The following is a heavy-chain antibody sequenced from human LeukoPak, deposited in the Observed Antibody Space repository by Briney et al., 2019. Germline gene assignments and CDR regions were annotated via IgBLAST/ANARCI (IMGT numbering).Heavy chain of an antibody. V-gene: IGHV3-74*01. CDR3: VRGGLEPFDY. Sequence: PGGSLRLSCSTSGFIFSKYWMHWVRQAPGKGLEWVSRMNPEETTINCADSVKGRFIISRDNARDTLYLQMDSLGVDDVGVYYCVRGGLEPFDYWGQGTLVSVSS. CDR1: GFIFSKYW. J-gene: IGHJ4*02. D-gene: IGHD1-1*01. CDR2: MNPEETTI.